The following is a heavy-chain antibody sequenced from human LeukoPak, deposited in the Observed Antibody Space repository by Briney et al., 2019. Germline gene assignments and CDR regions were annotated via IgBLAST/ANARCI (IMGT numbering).Heavy chain of an antibody. CDR3: ARDYGGYRPLRFDP. V-gene: IGHV4-31*03. CDR1: GGSISSGGYY. J-gene: IGHJ5*02. D-gene: IGHD4-17*01. CDR2: IYYSGST. Sequence: PSETLSLTCTVPGGSISSGGYYWSWIRQHPGKGLEWIGYIYYSGSTYYNPSLKSRVTISVDTSKNQFSLKLSSVTAADTAVYYCARDYGGYRPLRFDPWGQGTLVTVSS.